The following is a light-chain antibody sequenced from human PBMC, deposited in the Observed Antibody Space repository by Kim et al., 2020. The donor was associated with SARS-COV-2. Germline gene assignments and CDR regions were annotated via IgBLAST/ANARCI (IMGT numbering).Light chain of an antibody. V-gene: IGKV3-20*01. CDR3: QQYGSSPMYT. Sequence: SPGERATLSRRASQSVSSSYLAWYQQKPGQAPRLLIYGASSRATGIPDRFSGSGSGTDFTLTISRLEPEDFAVYYCQQYGSSPMYTFGQGTKLEI. CDR1: QSVSSSY. J-gene: IGKJ2*01. CDR2: GAS.